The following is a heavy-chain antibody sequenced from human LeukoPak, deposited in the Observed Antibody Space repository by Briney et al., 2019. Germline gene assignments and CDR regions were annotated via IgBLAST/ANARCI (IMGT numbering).Heavy chain of an antibody. CDR1: GFTFSGSA. J-gene: IGHJ4*02. CDR2: IRSKANSYET. D-gene: IGHD6-13*01. Sequence: GGSLKLSCAASGFTFSGSAMHWVRQASGKGLEWVGRIRSKANSYETTYAVSVKGRFTISRDDSKNTAYLQMNSLKTEDTAVYYCTRLVSSSLGHWGQGTLVTVSS. CDR3: TRLVSSSLGH. V-gene: IGHV3-73*01.